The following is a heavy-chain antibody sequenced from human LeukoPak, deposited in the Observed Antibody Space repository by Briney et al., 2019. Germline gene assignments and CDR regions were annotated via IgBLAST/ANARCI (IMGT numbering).Heavy chain of an antibody. CDR2: IYYSGST. Sequence: SETLSLTCTVSGGSISGYYWSWIRQPPGKGLEWIGYIYYSGSTNYNPSLKSRLTISVDTSKNQFSLKLSSVTAADTAVYYCARGGYHSPSCLDYWGRGTLVTVSS. J-gene: IGHJ4*02. CDR3: ARGGYHSPSCLDY. D-gene: IGHD3-22*01. V-gene: IGHV4-59*08. CDR1: GGSISGYY.